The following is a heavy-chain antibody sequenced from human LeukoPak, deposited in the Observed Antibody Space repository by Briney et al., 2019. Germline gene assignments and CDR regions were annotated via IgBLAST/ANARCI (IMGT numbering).Heavy chain of an antibody. CDR3: AREWASYYYYGMDV. CDR1: GRSISSYY. J-gene: IGHJ6*02. V-gene: IGHV4-59*01. D-gene: IGHD1-26*01. Sequence: SETLSLTCIVSGRSISSYYCSWIRQPPGKGLEWIGYIYYSGSTNYNPSLKSRVTISVDTSKNQFSLKLSSVTAADTAVYYCAREWASYYYYGMDVWGQGTTVTVSS. CDR2: IYYSGST.